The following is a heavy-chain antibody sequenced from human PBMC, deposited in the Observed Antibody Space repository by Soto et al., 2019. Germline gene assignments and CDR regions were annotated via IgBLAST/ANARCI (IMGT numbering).Heavy chain of an antibody. CDR3: ARVEQLPLTYYYYYGMDV. CDR1: GYTFTSYA. V-gene: IGHV1-3*01. D-gene: IGHD6-13*01. Sequence: GASVKVSCKASGYTFTSYAMHWVRQAPGQRLEWMGWINAGNGNTKYAQKLQGRVTMTTDTSTSTAYMELRSLRSDDTAVYYCARVEQLPLTYYYYYGMDVWGQGTTVTVSS. CDR2: INAGNGNT. J-gene: IGHJ6*02.